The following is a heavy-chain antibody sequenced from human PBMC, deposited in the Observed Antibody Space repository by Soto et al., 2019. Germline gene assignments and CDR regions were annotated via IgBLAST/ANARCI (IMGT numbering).Heavy chain of an antibody. J-gene: IGHJ6*02. V-gene: IGHV3-53*01. Sequence: GGSLRLSCVASGLPVAGSYMAWVRQAPGKGPEWASVIYNDGTTYYSQSVEGRFTISRDTSKNTLYLQMDRLRDEDTAVYYCVRPLPSGQTHARDVWGQGTTVTVSS. CDR1: GLPVAGSY. D-gene: IGHD3-10*01. CDR2: IYNDGTT. CDR3: VRPLPSGQTHARDV.